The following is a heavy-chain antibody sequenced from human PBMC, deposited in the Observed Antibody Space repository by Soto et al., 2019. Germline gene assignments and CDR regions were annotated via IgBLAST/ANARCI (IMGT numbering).Heavy chain of an antibody. CDR3: ARNGVAATRLPDHYYYYYYMDV. D-gene: IGHD2-15*01. V-gene: IGHV3-7*01. Sequence: PGGSLRLSCAASGFTFSSYWMSWVRQAPGKGLEWVANIKQDGSEKYYVDSVKGRSTISRDNAKNSLYLQMNSLRAEDTAVYYCARNGVAATRLPDHYYYYYYMDVWGKGTTVTVSS. CDR2: IKQDGSEK. J-gene: IGHJ6*03. CDR1: GFTFSSYW.